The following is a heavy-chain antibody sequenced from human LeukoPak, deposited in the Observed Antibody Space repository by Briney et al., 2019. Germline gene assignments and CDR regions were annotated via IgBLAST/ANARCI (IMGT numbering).Heavy chain of an antibody. CDR1: GFTFGSYW. J-gene: IGHJ4*02. CDR2: IKQDGSEK. CDR3: ARRYLDY. V-gene: IGHV3-7*01. Sequence: SGGSLRLSCAASGFTFGSYWMSWVRLAPGKGLEWVANIKQDGSEKYYVDSVKGRFTISRDNTKNSLYLQMNSLRAEDTAVYYCARRYLDYWGQGTLVTVSS.